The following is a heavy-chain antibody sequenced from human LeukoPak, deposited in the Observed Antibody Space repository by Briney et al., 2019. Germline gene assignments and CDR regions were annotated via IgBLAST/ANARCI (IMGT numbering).Heavy chain of an antibody. D-gene: IGHD6-19*01. J-gene: IGHJ4*02. CDR3: GRLMAGLD. CDR2: IYHSGST. V-gene: IGHV4-30-2*01. Sequence: SETLSLTCAVSGGSISSGGYSWSWIRQPPGKGLEWIADIYHSGSTNYSPSLKSRVTISVDKSKNQFFLKLNSVTAADTAVYYCGRLMAGLDWGQGTLVTVSS. CDR1: GGSISSGGYS.